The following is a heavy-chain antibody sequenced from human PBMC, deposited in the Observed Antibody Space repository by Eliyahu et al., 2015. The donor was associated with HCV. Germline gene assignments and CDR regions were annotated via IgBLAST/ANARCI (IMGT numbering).Heavy chain of an antibody. D-gene: IGHD5-12*01. CDR2: ISGSGDST. CDR3: AKDYRYSGYDYARW. CDR1: GFTXXSYA. V-gene: IGHV3-23*01. Sequence: EVQLLESGGGLVQPGGSXXXSCAASGFTXXSYAXGGVRQAXGKGLEWVSAISGSGDSTYYADSVKGRFTISRDNSKNTLYLQMYSLRAEDTAVYYCAKDYRYSGYDYARWRGQGTLVTVSS. J-gene: IGHJ4*02.